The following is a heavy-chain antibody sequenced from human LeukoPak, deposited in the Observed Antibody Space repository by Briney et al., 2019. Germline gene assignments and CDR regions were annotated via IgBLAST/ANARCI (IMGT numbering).Heavy chain of an antibody. CDR1: GGSFSGYY. J-gene: IGHJ6*03. CDR3: ARVAYYYYMDV. V-gene: IGHV4-34*01. Sequence: TSSETLSLTCAVYGGSFSGYYWSWIRQPPGKGLEWIGEINHSGSTNYNPSLKSRVTISVDTSKNQFSLKLSSVTAADTAVYYCARVAYYYYMDVWGKGTTVTVSS. CDR2: INHSGST.